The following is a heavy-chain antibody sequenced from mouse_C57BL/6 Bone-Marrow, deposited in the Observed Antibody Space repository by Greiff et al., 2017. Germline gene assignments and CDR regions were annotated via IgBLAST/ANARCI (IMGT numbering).Heavy chain of an antibody. V-gene: IGHV14-2*01. D-gene: IGHD1-1*01. CDR2: IDPEDGET. CDR1: GFNIKDYY. CDR3: ARPLGYYGSSYDWYFDV. Sequence: EVKLVESGAELVKPGASVKLSCTASGFNIKDYYMHWVKQRTEQGLEWIGRIDPEDGETKYAPKFQGKATITADTSSNTAYLQLSSLTSEDTAVYYGARPLGYYGSSYDWYFDVWGTGTTVTVSS. J-gene: IGHJ1*03.